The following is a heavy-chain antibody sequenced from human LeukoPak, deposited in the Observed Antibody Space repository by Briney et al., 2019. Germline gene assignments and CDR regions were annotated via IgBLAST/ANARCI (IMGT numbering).Heavy chain of an antibody. Sequence: GGSLRLSCAASGFTFDDYGMSWVRQAPGKGLEWVSVISGSGTTYYADSVKGRFTLSRDNSKNTLYLQMNSLRVEDTAVYYCAKLDGGFYQPCDYWGQGTLVTVSS. CDR1: GFTFDDYG. CDR3: AKLDGGFYQPCDY. J-gene: IGHJ4*02. V-gene: IGHV3-23*01. D-gene: IGHD3-3*01. CDR2: ISGSGTT.